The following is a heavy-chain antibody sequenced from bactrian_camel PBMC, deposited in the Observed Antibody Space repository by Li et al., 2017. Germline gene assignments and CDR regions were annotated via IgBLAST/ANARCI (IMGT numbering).Heavy chain of an antibody. CDR2: IDSDGTT. CDR1: GFIASGSA. Sequence: QVQLVESGGGSVQPGGKLKLSCAASGFIASGSAMAWFRQTPANEREGVAAIDSDGTTRYAGSVKGRLTISHDNAKNSVDLQMNSLKPDDTAVYYCAATGQMLSVAGCRTQGTQVTV. J-gene: IGHJ4*01. V-gene: IGHV3S53*01. D-gene: IGHD1*01.